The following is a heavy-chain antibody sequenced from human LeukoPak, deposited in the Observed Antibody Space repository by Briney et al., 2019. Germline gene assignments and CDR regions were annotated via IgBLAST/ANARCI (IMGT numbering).Heavy chain of an antibody. V-gene: IGHV3-7*01. CDR1: GFTFDDYG. CDR2: IKQDGSEK. CDR3: AGSNYYYYYMDV. Sequence: PGGSLRLSCAASGFTFDDYGTSWVRQAPGKGLEWVANIKQDGSEKYYVDSVKGRFTISRDNAKNSLYLQMNSLRAEDTAVYYCAGSNYYYYYMDVWGKGTTVTVSS. J-gene: IGHJ6*03. D-gene: IGHD2-2*01.